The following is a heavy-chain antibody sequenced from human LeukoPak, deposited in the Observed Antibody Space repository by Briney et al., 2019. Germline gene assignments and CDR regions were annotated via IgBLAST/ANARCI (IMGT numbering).Heavy chain of an antibody. J-gene: IGHJ4*02. D-gene: IGHD5-18*01. Sequence: GGSLRLSCAASGFTFNDYYMSWIRQAPGEGLERVSYIGSSGGTIYYADSVKGRFTISRDNAKNSLYLQMNSLRDEDTAVYYCARGVRGYSYGSRFDYWGQGTLVTVSS. CDR2: IGSSGGTI. CDR1: GFTFNDYY. CDR3: ARGVRGYSYGSRFDY. V-gene: IGHV3-11*04.